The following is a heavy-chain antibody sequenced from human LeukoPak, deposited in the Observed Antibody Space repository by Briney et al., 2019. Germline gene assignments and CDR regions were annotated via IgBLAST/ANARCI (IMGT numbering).Heavy chain of an antibody. Sequence: ASETLSLTCAVSGVSFNDYYWSWVRQTPGRGLEWIGEINHSGYTNDSPSLKSRVTLSIDTSRKQFSLNLRSATVADTGIYYCTRMTTGHDYRGQGTLVTVSS. CDR1: GVSFNDYY. CDR3: TRMTTGHDY. D-gene: IGHD4-17*01. CDR2: INHSGYT. V-gene: IGHV4-34*01. J-gene: IGHJ4*02.